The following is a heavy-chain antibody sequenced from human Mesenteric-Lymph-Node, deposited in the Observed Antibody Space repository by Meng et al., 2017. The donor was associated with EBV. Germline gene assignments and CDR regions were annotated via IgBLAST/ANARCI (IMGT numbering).Heavy chain of an antibody. D-gene: IGHD3-3*01. J-gene: IGHJ4*02. V-gene: IGHV4-39*07. CDR2: VSYSGTT. CDR3: AGRGFYTLFDY. CDR1: GGFISRSGFY. Sequence: PQPQASGPGLVKPSETLSLTCTVSGGFISRSGFYWGWIRQPPGKGLEWIGRVSYSGTTSYNPSLRSRVTISADTSKNQFSLRLTSLTAADTAIYYCAGRGFYTLFDYWGQGTLVTVSS.